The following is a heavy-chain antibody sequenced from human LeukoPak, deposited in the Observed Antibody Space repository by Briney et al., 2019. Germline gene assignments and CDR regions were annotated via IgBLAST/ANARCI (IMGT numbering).Heavy chain of an antibody. J-gene: IGHJ4*02. D-gene: IGHD2-2*01. CDR2: IYYSGIT. Sequence: SETPSLTRSVPGGPINSSSHYWGWLRQPPGKGLEWIGSIYYSGITYYNPSLRRRVTISVDTSKNQFSLKLSSVTATDTAVYYCHFKYCSSSTCFYYFDYWGQGTLVTVSS. CDR1: GGPINSSSHY. CDR3: HFKYCSSSTCFYYFDY. V-gene: IGHV4-39*05.